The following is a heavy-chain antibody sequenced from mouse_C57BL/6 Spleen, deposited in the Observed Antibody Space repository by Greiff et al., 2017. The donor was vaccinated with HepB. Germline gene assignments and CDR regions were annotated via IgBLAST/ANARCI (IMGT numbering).Heavy chain of an antibody. CDR1: GYTFTSYW. CDR2: IDPSDSYT. V-gene: IGHV1-69*01. CDR3: ARITTVLDY. Sequence: VKLQQPGAELVMPGASVKLSCKASGYTFTSYWMHWVKQRPGQGLEWIGEIDPSDSYTNYNQKFKGKSTLTVDKSSSTAYMQLSSLTSEDSAVYYCARITTVLDYWGQGTSVTVSS. J-gene: IGHJ4*01. D-gene: IGHD1-1*01.